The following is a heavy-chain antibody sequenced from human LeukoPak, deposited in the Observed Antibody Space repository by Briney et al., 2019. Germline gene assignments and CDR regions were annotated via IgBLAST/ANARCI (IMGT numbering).Heavy chain of an antibody. J-gene: IGHJ4*02. CDR1: GYTFTNYA. V-gene: IGHV1-3*03. CDR3: ARAVKYRSGPLTDLLPYYFDY. D-gene: IGHD6-19*01. Sequence: VKVSCKASGYTFTNYAMHWVRQAPGQRLEWMGWINTGNGNTKYSQEFQGRVTITGDTSANTAYMELSSLRSEDMAVYYCARAVKYRSGPLTDLLPYYFDYWGQGTLVTVSS. CDR2: INTGNGNT.